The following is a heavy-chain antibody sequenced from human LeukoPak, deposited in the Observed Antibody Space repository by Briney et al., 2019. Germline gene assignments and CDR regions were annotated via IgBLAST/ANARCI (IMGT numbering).Heavy chain of an antibody. D-gene: IGHD6-13*01. CDR2: IYHSGST. V-gene: IGHV4-4*02. CDR1: GGSISSSNW. CDR3: ARELYSSIVDY. Sequence: SETLSLTCAVSGGSISSSNWWSWVRPPPGKGLEWVGEIYHSGSTNYNPSLKSRVTISVDTSKNQFSLKLSSVTAADTAVYYCARELYSSIVDYWGQGTLVTVSS. J-gene: IGHJ4*02.